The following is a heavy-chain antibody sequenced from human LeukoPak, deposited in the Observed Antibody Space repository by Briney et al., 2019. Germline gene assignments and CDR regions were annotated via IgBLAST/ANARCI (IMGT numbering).Heavy chain of an antibody. D-gene: IGHD5-12*01. Sequence: GGSLRLSCAASGFTFSSYAVHWVRQARGKGLEWVAVISYDGSNKYYADSVKGRFTISRDNSKDTLYLQMNSLRAEDTAVYYCAKTMGPYSGFGAFDIWGLGTMVTVSS. CDR3: AKTMGPYSGFGAFDI. V-gene: IGHV3-30-3*02. CDR1: GFTFSSYA. CDR2: ISYDGSNK. J-gene: IGHJ3*02.